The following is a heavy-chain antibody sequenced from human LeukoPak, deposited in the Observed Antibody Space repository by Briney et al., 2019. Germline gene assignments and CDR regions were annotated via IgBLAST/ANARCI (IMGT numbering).Heavy chain of an antibody. V-gene: IGHV3-11*01. CDR2: ISSSGSTI. CDR1: GFTFSDYY. CDR3: ARSCSGGSCYVGNRYFDY. J-gene: IGHJ4*02. D-gene: IGHD2-15*01. Sequence: PGGSLRLSCAASGFTFSDYYMSWIRQAPGKGLEWASYISSSGSTIYYADSVKGRFTISRDNAKNSLYLQMNSLRAEGTAVYYCARSCSGGSCYVGNRYFDYWGQGTLVTVSS.